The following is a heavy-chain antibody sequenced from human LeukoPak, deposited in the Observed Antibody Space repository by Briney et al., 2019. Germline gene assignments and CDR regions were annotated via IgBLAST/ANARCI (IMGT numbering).Heavy chain of an antibody. CDR1: GFTFSDYY. CDR3: ARDGHSRLYYYYYMDV. J-gene: IGHJ6*03. Sequence: GGSLRLSCAASGFTFSDYYMSWIRQAPGKGLEWVSYINSSGSTIYYADSVKGRFTISRDNAKNSLYLQMNSLRAEDTAVYYCARDGHSRLYYYYYMDVWGKGTTVTVSS. V-gene: IGHV3-11*04. D-gene: IGHD3-16*01. CDR2: INSSGSTI.